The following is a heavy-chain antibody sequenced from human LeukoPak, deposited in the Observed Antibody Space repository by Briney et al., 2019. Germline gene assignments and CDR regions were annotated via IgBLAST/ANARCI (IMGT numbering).Heavy chain of an antibody. CDR2: IYHSGST. CDR3: ARYCSSTSCYGPDY. V-gene: IGHV4-39*07. D-gene: IGHD2-2*01. Sequence: SETLSLTCTVSGGSITTTTYYWGWIRQPPGKGLEWIGSIYHSGSTYYNPSLKSRVTISVDTSKNQFSLKLSSVTAADTAVYYCARYCSSTSCYGPDYWGQGTLVTVSS. CDR1: GGSITTTTYY. J-gene: IGHJ4*02.